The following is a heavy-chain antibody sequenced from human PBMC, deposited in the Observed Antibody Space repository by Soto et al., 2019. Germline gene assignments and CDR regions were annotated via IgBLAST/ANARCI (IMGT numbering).Heavy chain of an antibody. Sequence: QVQLVQSGAEVKKPVASVKVSCKASGYTFTNYGINWVRQAPGQGLEWLGWVSAYNGERRYAERVQARVIMTTDTSKTTAYMELRSLRSDVTAVYYCSRGTSIPASGDYWGQGTLVTVSS. D-gene: IGHD6-6*01. CDR2: VSAYNGER. J-gene: IGHJ4*01. V-gene: IGHV1-18*01. CDR1: GYTFTNYG. CDR3: SRGTSIPASGDY.